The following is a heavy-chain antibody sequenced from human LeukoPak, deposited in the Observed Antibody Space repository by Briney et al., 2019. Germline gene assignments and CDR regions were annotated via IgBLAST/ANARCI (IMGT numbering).Heavy chain of an antibody. CDR3: ARVLGDSSGYYYFDY. V-gene: IGHV1-18*01. CDR2: ISAYNGKT. D-gene: IGHD3-22*01. J-gene: IGHJ4*02. CDR1: GYTLTSSA. Sequence: ASVKVSCKVSGYTLTSSAISWVGQAPGQEHERMGWISAYNGKTNYAQKLQGRVTMTTDTSTSTAYMDLRSLRSDDTAAYYCARVLGDSSGYYYFDYWGQGTLVTVSS.